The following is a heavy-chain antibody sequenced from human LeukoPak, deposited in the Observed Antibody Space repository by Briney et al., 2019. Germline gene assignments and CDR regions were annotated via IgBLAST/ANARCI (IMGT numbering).Heavy chain of an antibody. CDR2: ISGSGGST. V-gene: IGHV3-23*01. CDR3: AKVNTRSIAVAGKGWFDP. CDR1: GFTFSSYA. Sequence: GGSLRLSCAASGFTFSSYAMSWVRQAPGKGLEWASAISGSGGSTYYADSVKGRFTISRGNSKNTLYLQMNSLRAEDTAVYYCAKVNTRSIAVAGKGWFDPWGQGTLVTVSS. J-gene: IGHJ5*02. D-gene: IGHD6-19*01.